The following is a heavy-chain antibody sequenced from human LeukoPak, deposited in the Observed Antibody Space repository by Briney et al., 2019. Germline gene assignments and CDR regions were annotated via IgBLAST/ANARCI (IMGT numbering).Heavy chain of an antibody. D-gene: IGHD6-6*01. CDR3: AKDLSSSSGRWFDP. CDR1: GFTFSNYA. J-gene: IGHJ5*02. CDR2: ISGSGDNS. V-gene: IGHV3-23*01. Sequence: GGSLRLSCAASGFTFSNYALSWVRQAPGKGLEWVSVISGSGDNSYYADSVKGRFTISRDNSKSTLFLQMRSLRAEDTAVYYCAKDLSSSSGRWFDPWGQGTLVTVSS.